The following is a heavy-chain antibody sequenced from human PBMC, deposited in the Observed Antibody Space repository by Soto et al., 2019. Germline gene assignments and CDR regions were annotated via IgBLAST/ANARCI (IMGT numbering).Heavy chain of an antibody. CDR1: GGSISSYY. J-gene: IGHJ4*02. Sequence: QVQLQESGPGLVKPSETLSLTCNVSGGSISSYYWSWIRQPPGKGLEWIGYIYYSGSTNYNPSLNSRGTISVDSCKTQYSLKLSSVTAADTAVYYCARHLMWYDYGYGDYWGQGSLVTVSS. V-gene: IGHV4-59*08. CDR2: IYYSGST. CDR3: ARHLMWYDYGYGDY. D-gene: IGHD4-17*01.